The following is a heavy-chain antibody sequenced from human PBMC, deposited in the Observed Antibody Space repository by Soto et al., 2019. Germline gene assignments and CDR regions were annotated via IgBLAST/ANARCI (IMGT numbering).Heavy chain of an antibody. CDR2: IWYDGSNK. D-gene: IGHD2-15*01. V-gene: IGHV3-33*01. Sequence: GGSLRLSCAASGFTFNTYGMNWVRQAPGKGLEWVAVIWYDGSNKYYADSVKGRFTISRDNSKNTLYLQMNSLRAEDTAVYYCARVDCTGGSCRPYYYYDMDAWGQGTTVTVSS. J-gene: IGHJ6*02. CDR1: GFTFNTYG. CDR3: ARVDCTGGSCRPYYYYDMDA.